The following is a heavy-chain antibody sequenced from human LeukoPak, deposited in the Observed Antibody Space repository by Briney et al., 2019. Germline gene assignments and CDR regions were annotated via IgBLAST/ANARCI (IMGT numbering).Heavy chain of an antibody. CDR3: ASNLLYCSSTSCYFDY. V-gene: IGHV1-69*01. Sequence: SVKVSCKASGGTFSRYAISWERQAPGQGLEWMGGIIPIFGTANYAQKFQGRVTITADESTSTAYMELSSLRSEDTAVYYCASNLLYCSSTSCYFDYWGQGTLVTVSS. CDR2: IIPIFGTA. CDR1: GGTFSRYA. J-gene: IGHJ4*02. D-gene: IGHD2-2*01.